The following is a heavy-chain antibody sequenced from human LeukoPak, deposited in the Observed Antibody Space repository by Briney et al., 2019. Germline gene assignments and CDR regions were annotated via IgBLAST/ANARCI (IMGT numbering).Heavy chain of an antibody. J-gene: IGHJ6*03. CDR1: GGSISSGSYY. Sequence: PSQTLSLTCTVSGGSISSGSYYWSWIRQPAGKGLEWIGRIYTSGSTNYNPSLKSRVTISVDTSKNQFSLKLSSVTAADTAVYYCARAPRFLITMVRGVGSRPDYMDVWGKGTTVTVSS. CDR3: ARAPRFLITMVRGVGSRPDYMDV. CDR2: IYTSGST. V-gene: IGHV4-61*02. D-gene: IGHD3-10*01.